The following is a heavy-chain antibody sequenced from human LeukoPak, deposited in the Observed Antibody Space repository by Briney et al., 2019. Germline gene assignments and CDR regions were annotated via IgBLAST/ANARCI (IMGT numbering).Heavy chain of an antibody. D-gene: IGHD6-13*01. CDR2: MYYSGGT. Sequence: PSETLSLTCSVSGGSISSPRNYWGWIRQPPGKGLEWFGSMYYSGGTYYNPSLKNRVTISVETSKNQFSLKLISVTAADTAVYYCASNPGIAAVGTYFDYWGQGTLVTVSS. V-gene: IGHV4-39*01. J-gene: IGHJ4*02. CDR1: GGSISSPRNY. CDR3: ASNPGIAAVGTYFDY.